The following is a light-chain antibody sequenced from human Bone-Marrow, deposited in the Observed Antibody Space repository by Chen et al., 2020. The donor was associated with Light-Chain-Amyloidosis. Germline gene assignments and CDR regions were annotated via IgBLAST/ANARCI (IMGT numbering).Light chain of an antibody. CDR3: SSYTSSSTLDV. Sequence: QSALTQPASVSGSPGQSITISCTGTSSDVGGYNYVSWYQQHPGKAPKLMIYDVSNRPSGVSNRFSGSKSGNTASLTISGLQAEDEAGYYCSSYTSSSTLDVFGGGTKLTVL. J-gene: IGLJ3*02. V-gene: IGLV2-14*01. CDR2: DVS. CDR1: SSDVGGYNY.